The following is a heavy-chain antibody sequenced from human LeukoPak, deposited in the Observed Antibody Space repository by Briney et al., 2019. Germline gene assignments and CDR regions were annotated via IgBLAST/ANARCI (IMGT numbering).Heavy chain of an antibody. Sequence: GGCLRVSGAAPGFTASDSGLDWGSQAPRKGLEWVANIKQDGSEKYYVDSVKGRFTISRDNAKNSLYLQMNSLRAEDTAVYYCATGINYWGQGTLVTVSS. CDR1: GFTASDSG. V-gene: IGHV3-7*05. CDR3: ATGINY. D-gene: IGHD1-14*01. CDR2: IKQDGSEK. J-gene: IGHJ4*02.